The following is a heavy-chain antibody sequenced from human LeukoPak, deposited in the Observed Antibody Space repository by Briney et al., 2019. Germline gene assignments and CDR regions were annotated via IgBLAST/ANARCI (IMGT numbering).Heavy chain of an antibody. Sequence: GGSLRLSCAASGFTFSSNTMNWVRQAPGKGLEWVSSISSSSSYIYHADSVKGRFTISRDNAKKSLYLQMNSLRAEDTAVYYCARGSRDCANGVCYAFDIWGQRTVVTVSS. V-gene: IGHV3-21*01. CDR3: ARGSRDCANGVCYAFDI. J-gene: IGHJ3*02. CDR1: GFTFSSNT. CDR2: ISSSSSYI. D-gene: IGHD2-8*01.